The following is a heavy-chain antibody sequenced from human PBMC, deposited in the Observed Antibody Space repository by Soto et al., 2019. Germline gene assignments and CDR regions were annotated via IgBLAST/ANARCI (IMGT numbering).Heavy chain of an antibody. D-gene: IGHD3-22*01. V-gene: IGHV1-18*04. CDR1: GYTFTSYG. J-gene: IGHJ6*04. CDR2: ISAYNGNT. CDR3: ARGTYYYDSSGYMYGLDV. Sequence: ASVKVSCKASGYTFTSYGISWVRQAPGQGLEWMGWISAYNGNTNYAQKLQGRVTMTTDTSTSTAYMELRSLRSDDTAVYYCARGTYYYDSSGYMYGLDVRGKGTTVNGSS.